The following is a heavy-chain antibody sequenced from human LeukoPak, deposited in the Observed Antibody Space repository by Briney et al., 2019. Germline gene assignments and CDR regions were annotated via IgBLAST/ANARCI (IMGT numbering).Heavy chain of an antibody. D-gene: IGHD4-17*01. CDR2: IYYSGST. Sequence: NSSETLSLTCTVSGGSISSYYWSWIRQPPGKGLEWIGYIYYSGSTNYNPSLKSRVTISVDTSKNQFSLKLSSVTAADTAVYYCARDRSSGDYTPYYYYGMDVWGQGTTVTVSS. J-gene: IGHJ6*02. CDR1: GGSISSYY. V-gene: IGHV4-59*01. CDR3: ARDRSSGDYTPYYYYGMDV.